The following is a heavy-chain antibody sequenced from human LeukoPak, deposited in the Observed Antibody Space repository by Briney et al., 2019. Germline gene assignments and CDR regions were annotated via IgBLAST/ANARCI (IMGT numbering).Heavy chain of an antibody. D-gene: IGHD3-3*01. CDR3: ARVFRPSLTVFIIRGAFDI. CDR2: IYYSGST. J-gene: IGHJ3*02. Sequence: SETLSLTCTVSGGSISSSSYYWGWIRQPPGKGLEWIGSIYYSGSTYYNPSLKSRVTISVDTSKNRFSLKLSSVTAADTAVYYCARVFRPSLTVFIIRGAFDIWGQGTMVTVSS. CDR1: GGSISSSSYY. V-gene: IGHV4-39*01.